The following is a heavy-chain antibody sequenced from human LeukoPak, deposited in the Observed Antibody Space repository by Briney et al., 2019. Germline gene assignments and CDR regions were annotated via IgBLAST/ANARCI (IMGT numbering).Heavy chain of an antibody. D-gene: IGHD1-20*01. CDR2: ISWHSGSI. J-gene: IGHJ4*02. V-gene: IGHV3-9*01. CDR1: GFTFDDYA. Sequence: PGGSLRLSCAASGFTFDDYAMHWVGQAPGKGLEWASGISWHSGSIGYADSVKGRFTISRDTAKNALYLQMHSLRAEDTAFYYCAKGSAYNWNPFDSRGQGTLVTVSA. CDR3: AKGSAYNWNPFDS.